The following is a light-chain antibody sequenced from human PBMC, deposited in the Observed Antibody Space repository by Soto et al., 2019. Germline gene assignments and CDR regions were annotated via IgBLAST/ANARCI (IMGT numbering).Light chain of an antibody. Sequence: EIVLTPSPGTLSLSPGARATLSCRASQSLYNNYLAWHQQKPGQAPRLLIYGASSRATDIPDRFSGSGSGTDFTLTISRLEPEDFAVYCCQQDGSSSITFGQGTRLEIK. J-gene: IGKJ5*01. CDR3: QQDGSSSIT. V-gene: IGKV3-20*01. CDR1: QSLYNNY. CDR2: GAS.